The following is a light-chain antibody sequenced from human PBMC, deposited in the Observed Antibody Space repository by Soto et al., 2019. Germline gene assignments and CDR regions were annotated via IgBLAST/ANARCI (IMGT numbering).Light chain of an antibody. CDR2: KAS. J-gene: IGKJ1*01. CDR1: QSISSW. CDR3: QHYNSYSEA. Sequence: DIQMTQSPSTLSASVGDRVTITCRASQSISSWLAWYQQKPGKAPKLLIYKASTLKSGVPSRFSGSGSGTEFTITISSLQPDDFATYYCQHYNSYSEAFGQGTKVDIK. V-gene: IGKV1-5*03.